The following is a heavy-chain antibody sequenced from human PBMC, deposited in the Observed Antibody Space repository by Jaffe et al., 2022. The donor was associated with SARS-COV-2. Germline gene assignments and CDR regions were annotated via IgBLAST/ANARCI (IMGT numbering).Heavy chain of an antibody. V-gene: IGHV1-69*08. J-gene: IGHJ4*02. CDR3: ARDTRDGYNSYYFDY. D-gene: IGHD5-12*01. Sequence: QVQLVQSGAEVKKPGSSVKVSCKASGGTFSSYTISWVRQAPGQGLEWMGRIIPILGIANYAQKFQGRVTITADKSTSTAYMELSSLRSEDTAVYYCARDTRDGYNSYYFDYWGQGTLVTVSS. CDR2: IIPILGIA. CDR1: GGTFSSYT.